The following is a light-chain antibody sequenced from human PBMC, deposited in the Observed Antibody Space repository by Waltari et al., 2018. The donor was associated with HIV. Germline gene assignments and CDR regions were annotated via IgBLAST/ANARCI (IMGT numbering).Light chain of an antibody. CDR2: DVG. V-gene: IGLV2-14*03. Sequence: QSALTQPASVSGSPGQSITISCTGSSSDIGAYNSVCWYQQHPGKAPKLIIYDVGSRPTGFSNRFSGSKSGNTASLTSSGLQAEDEADYYCESKRSSGTPWGFGTGTKVAVL. J-gene: IGLJ1*01. CDR1: SSDIGAYNS. CDR3: ESKRSSGTPWG.